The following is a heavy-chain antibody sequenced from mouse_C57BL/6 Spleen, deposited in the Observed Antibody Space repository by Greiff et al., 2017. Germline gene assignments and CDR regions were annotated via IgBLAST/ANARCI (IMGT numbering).Heavy chain of an antibody. J-gene: IGHJ3*01. CDR2: ISSGSSTT. Sequence: EVQVVESGGGLVKPGGSLKLSCAASGFTFSDYGMHWVRQAPEKGLEWVAYISSGSSTTYYADTVKGRFTISRDNAKNTLFLQMTSLRSEDTAMYYCATGSSYAWFAYWGQGTLVTVSA. V-gene: IGHV5-17*01. CDR1: GFTFSDYG. CDR3: ATGSSYAWFAY. D-gene: IGHD1-1*01.